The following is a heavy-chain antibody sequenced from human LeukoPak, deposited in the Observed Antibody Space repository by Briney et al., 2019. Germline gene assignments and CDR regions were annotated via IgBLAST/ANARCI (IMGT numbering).Heavy chain of an antibody. D-gene: IGHD6-13*01. CDR2: ISSSGFAT. V-gene: IGHV3-23*01. Sequence: GRSLRLSCAASGFTFSSYAMSWVRQAPGKGLEWVSGISSSGFATYYADSAKGRFTIARANSKNTVSLRMDTLRREDTGVYYCTKGGISASGAYFQYWVQGSLVSVCS. CDR3: TKGGISASGAYFQY. CDR1: GFTFSSYA. J-gene: IGHJ1*01.